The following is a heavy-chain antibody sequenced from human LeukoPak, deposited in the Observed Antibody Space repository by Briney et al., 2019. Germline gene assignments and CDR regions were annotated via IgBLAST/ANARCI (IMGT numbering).Heavy chain of an antibody. V-gene: IGHV4-39*07. CDR3: ASKGYDILTGYYNYYYYGMDV. CDR2: INHSGST. D-gene: IGHD3-9*01. Sequence: SETLSLTCTVSGGSISSSSYYWSWIRQPPGKGLEWIGEINHSGSTNYNPSLKSRVTITVDTSKNQFSLKLSPVTAADTAVYYCASKGYDILTGYYNYYYYGMDVWGQGTTVTVSS. J-gene: IGHJ6*02. CDR1: GGSISSSSYY.